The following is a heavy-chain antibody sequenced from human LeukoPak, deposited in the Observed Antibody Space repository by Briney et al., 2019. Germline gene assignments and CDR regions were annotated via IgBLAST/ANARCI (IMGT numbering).Heavy chain of an antibody. CDR3: AKDHEGGSCYY. Sequence: GRSLRLSCAASGFTFSSYGTHWVRQAPGKGLEWVAVISYDGSNKYYADSVKGRFTISRDNSKNTLYLQMNSLRAEDTAVYYCAKDHEGGSCYYWGQGTLVTVSS. CDR2: ISYDGSNK. V-gene: IGHV3-30*18. D-gene: IGHD2-15*01. J-gene: IGHJ4*02. CDR1: GFTFSSYG.